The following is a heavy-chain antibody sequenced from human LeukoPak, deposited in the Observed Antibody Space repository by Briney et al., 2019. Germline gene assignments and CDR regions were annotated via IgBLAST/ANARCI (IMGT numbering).Heavy chain of an antibody. CDR1: RYTFTSYD. J-gene: IGHJ6*03. Sequence: ASVKVSCKTSRYTFTSYDINWVRQATGQGLEWMGWMNPKSGNTDCAQKFQGRVTMTSDTSIDTAYMELSNLRSEDTAVYYCARGRKAGVGRVYYMDVWGKGTTVTVFS. CDR3: ARGRKAGVGRVYYMDV. D-gene: IGHD3/OR15-3a*01. CDR2: MNPKSGNT. V-gene: IGHV1-8*02.